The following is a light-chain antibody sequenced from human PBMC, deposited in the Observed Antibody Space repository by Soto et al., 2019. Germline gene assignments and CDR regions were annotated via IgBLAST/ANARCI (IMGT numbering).Light chain of an antibody. Sequence: DIQMTQSPSSLSASVGDRVTITCRASQGISTYLNWYRQKPGKAPKLLIYAASSLQSGVPSRFSGSGSETDFTLTISSLQHEDFATYSCQQRYSTTWTFGQGTKVDIK. CDR2: AAS. CDR1: QGISTY. V-gene: IGKV1-39*01. J-gene: IGKJ1*01. CDR3: QQRYSTTWT.